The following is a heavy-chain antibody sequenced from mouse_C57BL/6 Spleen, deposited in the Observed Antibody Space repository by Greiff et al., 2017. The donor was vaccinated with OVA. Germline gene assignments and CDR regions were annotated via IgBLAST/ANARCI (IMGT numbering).Heavy chain of an antibody. J-gene: IGHJ4*01. Sequence: EVQLQQSGPVLVKPGASVKMSCKASGYTFTDYYMNWVKQSHGKSLEWIGVINPYNGGTSYNQKFKGKATLTVDKSSSTAYMELNSLTSEDSAVYYCARERLRHAMDYWGQGTSVTVSS. D-gene: IGHD2-4*01. CDR3: ARERLRHAMDY. V-gene: IGHV1-19*01. CDR2: INPYNGGT. CDR1: GYTFTDYY.